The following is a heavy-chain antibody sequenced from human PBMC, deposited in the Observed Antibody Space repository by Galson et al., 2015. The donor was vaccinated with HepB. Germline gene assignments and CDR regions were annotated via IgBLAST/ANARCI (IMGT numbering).Heavy chain of an antibody. CDR1: GFTFSSYG. V-gene: IGHV3-33*08. Sequence: SLRLSCAGSGFTFSSYGMHWGRQAPGKGLEWVAVIWYDGSNKYYADSVKGRFTISRDNSKNTLYLQMNSLRAEDTAVYYCARDAGLVGGFDYWGQGTLVTVSS. J-gene: IGHJ4*02. D-gene: IGHD1-26*01. CDR2: IWYDGSNK. CDR3: ARDAGLVGGFDY.